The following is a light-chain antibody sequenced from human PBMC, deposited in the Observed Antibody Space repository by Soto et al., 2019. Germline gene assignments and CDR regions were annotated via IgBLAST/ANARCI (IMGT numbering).Light chain of an antibody. J-gene: IGKJ3*01. CDR3: QQRSNWLFT. Sequence: EVVMTQSPATLSVSPAEGATLXFRASQSVSSYLAWYQQKPGQAPRLLIYDASNRATGIPARFSGSGSGTDFTLTISSLEPEDFAVYYCQQRSNWLFTFGPGTKVDIK. CDR2: DAS. CDR1: QSVSSY. V-gene: IGKV3-11*01.